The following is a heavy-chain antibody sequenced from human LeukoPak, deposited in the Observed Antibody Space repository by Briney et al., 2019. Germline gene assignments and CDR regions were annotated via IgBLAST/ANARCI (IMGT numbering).Heavy chain of an antibody. CDR3: ARAGVWDYSDSSGYHNGAFDI. J-gene: IGHJ3*02. Sequence: SVKVSCKASGGTFSSYAISGVRQAPGQGLEWMGGIIPIFGTANYAQKFQGRVTITADKSTSTAYMELSSLRSEDTAVYYCARAGVWDYSDSSGYHNGAFDIWGQGTMVTVSS. V-gene: IGHV1-69*06. CDR2: IIPIFGTA. CDR1: GGTFSSYA. D-gene: IGHD3-22*01.